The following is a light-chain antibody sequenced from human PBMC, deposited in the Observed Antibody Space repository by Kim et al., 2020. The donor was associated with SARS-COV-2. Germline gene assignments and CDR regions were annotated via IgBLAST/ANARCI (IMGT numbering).Light chain of an antibody. V-gene: IGLV2-14*03. Sequence: SSTISCTGTSSDVGGYNSVSWYKQHPGKAPQLRIYDVSNRHSGVSNRFSGSKSGNTASLTISGLQAEDEADYYCSSYTSSSTPYVFGTGTKVTVL. CDR2: DVS. CDR3: SSYTSSSTPYV. J-gene: IGLJ1*01. CDR1: SSDVGGYNS.